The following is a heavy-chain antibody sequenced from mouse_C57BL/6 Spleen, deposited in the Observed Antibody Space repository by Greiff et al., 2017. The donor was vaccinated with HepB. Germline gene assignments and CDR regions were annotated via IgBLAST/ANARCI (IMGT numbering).Heavy chain of an antibody. CDR3: ARSLSGGSSGSWFAY. D-gene: IGHD3-2*02. CDR2: IDPSDSYT. V-gene: IGHV1-50*01. Sequence: VQLQQPGAELVKPGASVKLSCKASGYTFTSYWMQWVKQRPGQGLEWIGEIDPSDSYTNYNQKFKGKATLTVDTSSSTAYMQLSSLTSEDSAVYYCARSLSGGSSGSWFAYWGQGTPVTVSA. J-gene: IGHJ3*01. CDR1: GYTFTSYW.